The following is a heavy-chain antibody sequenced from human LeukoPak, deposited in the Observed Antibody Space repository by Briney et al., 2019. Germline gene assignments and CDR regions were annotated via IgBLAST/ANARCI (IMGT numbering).Heavy chain of an antibody. CDR3: ARRGPVAENGYYFDS. V-gene: IGHV5-51*01. CDR1: GYSFTTFW. CDR2: IYPGDSGT. J-gene: IGHJ4*02. Sequence: GESLKISCKGSGYSFTTFWIGWVRQMPGKGLEWMGIIYPGDSGTRYGPSFQGQVTISVDRSISTAYLKWSSLKASDTAIYYCARRGPVAENGYYFDSWGQGTLVTVSS. D-gene: IGHD2-15*01.